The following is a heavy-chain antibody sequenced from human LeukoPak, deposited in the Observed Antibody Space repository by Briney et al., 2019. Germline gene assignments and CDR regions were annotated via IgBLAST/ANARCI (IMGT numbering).Heavy chain of an antibody. CDR2: IGTAGDT. D-gene: IGHD1-1*01. J-gene: IGHJ4*02. Sequence: GGSLRLSCAASGFTFSSYDMHWVRQATGKGLEWVSAIGTAGDTCYPGSVKGRFTISRENAKNSLYLQMNSLRAEDTAVYYCARARNWSPVFYYWGQGTLVTVSS. CDR3: ARARNWSPVFYY. CDR1: GFTFSSYD. V-gene: IGHV3-13*01.